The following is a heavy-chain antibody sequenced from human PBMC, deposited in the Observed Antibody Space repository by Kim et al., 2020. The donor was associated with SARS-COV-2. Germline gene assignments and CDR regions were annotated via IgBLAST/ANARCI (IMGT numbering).Heavy chain of an antibody. CDR1: GYTFSNYH. Sequence: ALVKVSCKASGYTFSNYHISWVRQAPGQGLEWMGWISAYSGNIIYAQKFQGRATMTTDTSTSTAYMELRSLRSDDTAVYYCARMDMGSSGWYWNNWFDPWGQGTLVTVSS. D-gene: IGHD6-19*01. CDR2: ISAYSGNI. CDR3: ARMDMGSSGWYWNNWFDP. V-gene: IGHV1-18*01. J-gene: IGHJ5*02.